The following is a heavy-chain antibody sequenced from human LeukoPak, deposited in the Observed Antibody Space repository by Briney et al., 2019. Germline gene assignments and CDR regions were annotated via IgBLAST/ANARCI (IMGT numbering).Heavy chain of an antibody. Sequence: GGSLRLSCAASGFTFSSYSMNWVRQAPGKGLEWVSYISSSGSTIYYADSVKGRFTISRDNAKNSLYLQMNSLRAEDTAVYYCARAGSSSPYYYYYYGMDVWGQGTTVTVSS. J-gene: IGHJ6*02. D-gene: IGHD6-13*01. V-gene: IGHV3-48*04. CDR2: ISSSGSTI. CDR1: GFTFSSYS. CDR3: ARAGSSSPYYYYYYGMDV.